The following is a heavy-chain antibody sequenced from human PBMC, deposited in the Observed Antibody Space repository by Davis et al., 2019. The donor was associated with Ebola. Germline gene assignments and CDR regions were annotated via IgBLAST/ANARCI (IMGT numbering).Heavy chain of an antibody. Sequence: KVSCKASGYTFTSYWIGWVRQMPGKGLEWMGIIYPGDSDTRYSPSFQGQVTISADKSISTAYLQWSSLKASDTAMYYCARGGGGRSSGWTHAFDIWGQGTMVTVSS. D-gene: IGHD6-19*01. CDR1: GYTFTSYW. CDR3: ARGGGGRSSGWTHAFDI. CDR2: IYPGDSDT. J-gene: IGHJ3*02. V-gene: IGHV5-51*01.